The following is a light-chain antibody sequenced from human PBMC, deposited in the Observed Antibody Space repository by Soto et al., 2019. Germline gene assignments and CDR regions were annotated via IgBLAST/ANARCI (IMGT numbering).Light chain of an antibody. J-gene: IGKJ4*01. CDR3: QQRSSWPLT. V-gene: IGKV3-11*01. Sequence: EIELTQSPATLSLSPGERATLSYRASQSVSSYLAWYQQKPGQAPRLLIYDASNRATGIPARFSGSGSGTDFTLTISSLEPEDFAVYFCQQRSSWPLTFGGGTKVDIK. CDR2: DAS. CDR1: QSVSSY.